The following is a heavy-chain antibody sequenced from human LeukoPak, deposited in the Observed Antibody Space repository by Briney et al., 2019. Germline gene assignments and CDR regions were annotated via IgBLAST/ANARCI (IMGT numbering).Heavy chain of an antibody. CDR3: ARSPTENWFDP. D-gene: IGHD4-17*01. CDR2: ISYDGSNK. Sequence: GGSLRLSCAASGFTFSSYAMHWVRQAPGKGLEWVAVISYDGSNKYYADSVKGRFTISRDNSKNTLYLQMNSLRAEDTAVYYCARSPTENWFDPWGQGTLVTVSS. V-gene: IGHV3-30-3*01. CDR1: GFTFSSYA. J-gene: IGHJ5*02.